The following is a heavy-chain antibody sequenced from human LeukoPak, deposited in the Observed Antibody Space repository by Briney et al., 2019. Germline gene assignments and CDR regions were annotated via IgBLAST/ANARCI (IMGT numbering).Heavy chain of an antibody. J-gene: IGHJ6*03. CDR3: ARDPYSGGYGAYYYYMDV. V-gene: IGHV3-21*01. CDR2: TSGSSGNT. CDR1: GFTFSSYS. D-gene: IGHD6-19*01. Sequence: PGGSLRLSCAASGFTFSSYSMNWVRQAPGKGLEWVSTTSGSSGNTYYADSVKGRFTISRDNAENSLYLQMNSLRDEDTAVYYCARDPYSGGYGAYYYYMDVWGKGTTVTVSS.